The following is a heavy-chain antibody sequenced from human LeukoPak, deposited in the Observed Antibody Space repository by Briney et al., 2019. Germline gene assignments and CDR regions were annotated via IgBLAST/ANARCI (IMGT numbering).Heavy chain of an antibody. CDR3: ARAAYSSTWYSRYFDL. CDR1: GFTFSSYD. D-gene: IGHD6-13*01. Sequence: GGSLRLSCAASGFTFSSYDIHWVRQATGKGLEWVSGIGTAGEIYYPGSVKGRFTISRENAKNSLYLQMNSLRAGDTAVYYCARAAYSSTWYSRYFDLWGRGTLVTVSS. J-gene: IGHJ2*01. V-gene: IGHV3-13*01. CDR2: IGTAGEI.